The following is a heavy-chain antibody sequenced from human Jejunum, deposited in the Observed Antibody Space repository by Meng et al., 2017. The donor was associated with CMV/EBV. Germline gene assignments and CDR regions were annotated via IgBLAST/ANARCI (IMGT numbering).Heavy chain of an antibody. V-gene: IGHV1-18*01. CDR2: ISAYNGNT. CDR1: YTFTSYG. J-gene: IGHJ6*02. CDR3: ARDAIAVAGTIGMDV. D-gene: IGHD6-19*01. Sequence: YTFTSYGISGVRQAPGQGLEWMGWISAYNGNTNYAQKLQGRVTMTTDTSTSTAYMELRSLRSDDTAVYYCARDAIAVAGTIGMDVWGQGTTVTVSS.